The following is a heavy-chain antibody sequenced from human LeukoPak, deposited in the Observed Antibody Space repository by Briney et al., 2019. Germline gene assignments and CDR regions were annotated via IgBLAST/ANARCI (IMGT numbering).Heavy chain of an antibody. D-gene: IGHD2-21*02. V-gene: IGHV1-58*01. CDR3: ARDYRHIVVVTAFNRFDP. CDR1: GFTFTSSA. CDR2: IVVGSGNT. J-gene: IGHJ5*02. Sequence: GTSVKVSFKASGFTFTSSAVQWVRQARGQRLEWIGWIVVGSGNTNYAQKFQERVTITRDMSTSKAYMELSSLRSEDTAVYYCARDYRHIVVVTAFNRFDPWGQGTLVTVSS.